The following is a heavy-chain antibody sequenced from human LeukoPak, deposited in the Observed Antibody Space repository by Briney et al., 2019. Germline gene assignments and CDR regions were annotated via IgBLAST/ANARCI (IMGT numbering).Heavy chain of an antibody. V-gene: IGHV3-30*18. CDR3: AKEGYDYVWGSYRYGPYYYYGMDV. CDR2: ISYDGSNK. Sequence: PGGALRLSCAASGFTFSSYGKHWVRQAPGKGLEWVAVISYDGSNKYYADSVKGRFTISRDNSKNTLYLQMNSLRAEDTAVYYCAKEGYDYVWGSYRYGPYYYYGMDVWGQGTTVTVS. CDR1: GFTFSSYG. D-gene: IGHD3-16*02. J-gene: IGHJ6*02.